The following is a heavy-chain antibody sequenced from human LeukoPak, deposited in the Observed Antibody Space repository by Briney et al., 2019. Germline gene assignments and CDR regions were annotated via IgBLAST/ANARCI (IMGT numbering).Heavy chain of an antibody. CDR3: ARQYCSTTRCYSGFDM. D-gene: IGHD2-2*02. J-gene: IGHJ3*02. CDR2: IYYSGST. Sequence: PSETLSLTCTVSGGSISSYYWSWIRQPPGKGLEWIGHIYYSGSTNYNPSLKGRVTISVDTSKNQFSLKLSSVTAADTAVYYCARQYCSTTRCYSGFDMWGQGTMVTVSS. CDR1: GGSISSYY. V-gene: IGHV4-59*01.